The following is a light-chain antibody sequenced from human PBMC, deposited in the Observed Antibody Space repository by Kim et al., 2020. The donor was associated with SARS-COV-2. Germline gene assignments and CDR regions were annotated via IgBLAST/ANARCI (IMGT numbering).Light chain of an antibody. Sequence: DIQMTQSPSSVSASIGDRVTIACRASQDISSWLAWYQQKPGKAPKLLIYAASNLQSGVPSRFSGSGSGTVFTLTISSLQPEDIATYYCQQANSFPYTFGQGTKLEI. CDR3: QQANSFPYT. V-gene: IGKV1-12*01. CDR2: AAS. J-gene: IGKJ2*01. CDR1: QDISSW.